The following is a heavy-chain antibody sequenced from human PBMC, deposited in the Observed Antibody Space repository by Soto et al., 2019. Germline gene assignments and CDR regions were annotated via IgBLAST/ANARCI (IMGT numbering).Heavy chain of an antibody. V-gene: IGHV3-66*01. CDR2: IYSGGST. CDR3: ARSSGGVMGIDY. Sequence: EVQLVESGGGLVQPGGSLRLSCAASGFTVSSNYMSWVRQAPGKGLEWVSVIYSGGSTYYADSVKGRFTISRDNSKNTLYLQKNSLRAEDTAVYYCARSSGGVMGIDYWGQGTLVTVSS. D-gene: IGHD3-16*01. CDR1: GFTVSSNY. J-gene: IGHJ4*02.